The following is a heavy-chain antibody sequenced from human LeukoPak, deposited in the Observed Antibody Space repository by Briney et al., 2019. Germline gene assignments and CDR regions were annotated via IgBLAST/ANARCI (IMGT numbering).Heavy chain of an antibody. CDR3: ARGRRTEERYYYDSSGPLGY. CDR1: GYSISSGYY. J-gene: IGHJ4*02. CDR2: IYHSGST. Sequence: SETLSLTCTVSGYSISSGYYWGWIRQPPGKGLEGIGSIYHSGSTYYNPSLKRRVTISVDTSKNQFSLKLSSVTAADTAVYYCARGRRTEERYYYDSSGPLGYWGQGTLVTVSS. D-gene: IGHD3-22*01. V-gene: IGHV4-38-2*02.